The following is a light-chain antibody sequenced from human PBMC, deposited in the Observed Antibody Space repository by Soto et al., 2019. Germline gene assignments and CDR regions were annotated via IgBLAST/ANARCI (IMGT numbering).Light chain of an antibody. V-gene: IGKV1-5*01. CDR3: QQYNSYSRT. CDR1: QSISSW. CDR2: DAS. Sequence: DIPMNNSPSTLSASVGDRVTITCRASQSISSWLAWYQQKPGKAPKLLIYDASSLESGVPSRFSGSGSGTEFTLTISSLQPDDFAAYYCQQYNSYSRTFGQGTKVDI. J-gene: IGKJ1*01.